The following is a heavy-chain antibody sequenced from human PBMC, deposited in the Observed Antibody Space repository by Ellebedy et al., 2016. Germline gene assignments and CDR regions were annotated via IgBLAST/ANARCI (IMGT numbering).Heavy chain of an antibody. V-gene: IGHV1-46*01. J-gene: IGHJ6*02. CDR2: INPSGGST. Sequence: ASVKVSXKASGYTFSNYGITWVRQAPGQGLEWMGIINPSGGSTSYAQKFQGRVTMTRDTSTSTVYMELSSLRSEDTAVYYCARDRLVAGIVNYYYGMDVWGQGTTVTVSS. CDR3: ARDRLVAGIVNYYYGMDV. D-gene: IGHD6-19*01. CDR1: GYTFSNYG.